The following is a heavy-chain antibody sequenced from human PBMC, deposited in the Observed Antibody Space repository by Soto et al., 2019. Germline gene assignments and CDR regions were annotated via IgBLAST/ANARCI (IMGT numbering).Heavy chain of an antibody. CDR1: GSTFTSCA. CDR3: ARGALFKRTGYFGNWFDP. CDR2: INAGNGNT. V-gene: IGHV1-3*01. Sequence: SGKGSCKASGSTFTSCAMHWVSQPPGQSLEWMGWINAGNGNTKYSPKFQGRVTITRDTSASTAYMERSSLRSEDTVAYYCARGALFKRTGYFGNWFDPCGEPTLVTVTS. J-gene: IGHJ5*02. D-gene: IGHD3-9*01.